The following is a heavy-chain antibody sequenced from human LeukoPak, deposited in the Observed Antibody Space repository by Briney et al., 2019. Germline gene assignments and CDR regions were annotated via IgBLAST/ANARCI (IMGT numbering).Heavy chain of an antibody. CDR2: INPNSGGT. CDR1: GYTFTGYC. CDR3: ARYYSGYVRWFDP. D-gene: IGHD5-12*01. V-gene: IGHV1-2*02. Sequence: VSVKVSCKASGYTFTGYCMHWVRQAPGQGLEWMGWINPNSGGTNYAQKFQGRVTMTRDTSISTAYMELSRLRSDDTAVYYCARYYSGYVRWFDPWGQGTLVTVSS. J-gene: IGHJ5*02.